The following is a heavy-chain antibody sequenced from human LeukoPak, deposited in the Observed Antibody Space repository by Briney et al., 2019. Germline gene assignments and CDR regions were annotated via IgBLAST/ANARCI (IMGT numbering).Heavy chain of an antibody. CDR3: ARGLWFGDENPPYFDY. J-gene: IGHJ4*02. CDR2: IYTSGTT. Sequence: SETLSLTCTVSGGSISSYYWSWIRQPAGKGLEWIGRIYTSGTTNYNPSLKSRVTISIDTSKNQFSLKLSSVTAADTAVYYCARGLWFGDENPPYFDYWGQGTLVTVSS. CDR1: GGSISSYY. D-gene: IGHD3-10*01. V-gene: IGHV4-4*07.